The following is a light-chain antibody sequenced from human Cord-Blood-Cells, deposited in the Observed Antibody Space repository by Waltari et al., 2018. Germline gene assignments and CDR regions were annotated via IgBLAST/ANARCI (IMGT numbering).Light chain of an antibody. Sequence: QSALTQPAPVSGSPGQSLTISCTGTSSDVGGYNYVSWYQQHPGKAPKLMIYDVNNRPSGVSNRFSGSKSGNTDSLTISGLQAEDEADYYCSSYTSSSTYVFGTGTKVTVL. J-gene: IGLJ1*01. CDR2: DVN. CDR3: SSYTSSSTYV. V-gene: IGLV2-14*01. CDR1: SSDVGGYNY.